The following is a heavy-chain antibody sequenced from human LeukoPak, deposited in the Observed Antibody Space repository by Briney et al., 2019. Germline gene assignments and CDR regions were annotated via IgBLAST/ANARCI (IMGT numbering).Heavy chain of an antibody. Sequence: ASVKVSCRASGYTFTSYGISWVRQAPGQGLEWMGWISAYNGDTNYAQKLQGRVTMTTDTSTSTAYMELRSLRSDDTAVYYCARWVRYGGWGDYWGQGTLVTVSS. V-gene: IGHV1-18*01. CDR3: ARWVRYGGWGDY. CDR2: ISAYNGDT. D-gene: IGHD3-10*01. CDR1: GYTFTSYG. J-gene: IGHJ4*02.